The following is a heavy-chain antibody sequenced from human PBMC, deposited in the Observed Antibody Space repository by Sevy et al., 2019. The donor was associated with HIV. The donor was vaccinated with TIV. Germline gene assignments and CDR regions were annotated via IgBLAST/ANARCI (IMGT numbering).Heavy chain of an antibody. CDR1: GGSISSGGYS. CDR2: IFHSGAT. J-gene: IGHJ3*01. CDR3: ARGRVGDTSSWYGAFDV. V-gene: IGHV4-30-2*01. D-gene: IGHD6-13*01. Sequence: SETLSLTCAVSGGSISSGGYSWSWIRQPPGKGQEWIGYIFHSGATYYIPSLQSRVTISVDLSKNQFSLNLSSVTAADTAVYYCARGRVGDTSSWYGAFDVWGQGTMVTVSS.